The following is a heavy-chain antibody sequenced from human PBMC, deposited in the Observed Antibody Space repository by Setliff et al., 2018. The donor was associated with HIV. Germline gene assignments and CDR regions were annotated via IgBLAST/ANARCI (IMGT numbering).Heavy chain of an antibody. J-gene: IGHJ3*02. D-gene: IGHD4-4*01. CDR3: ARDVDYTDAFDI. CDR1: GYTFTSYG. CDR2: ISAYNGNT. Sequence: GASVKVSCKASGYTFTSYGISWVRQATGQGLEWMGWISAYNGNTNYAQKLQGRVTMTTDTSTSTADMELRSLRCDDTAVYYCARDVDYTDAFDIWGQGTMVTVSS. V-gene: IGHV1-18*01.